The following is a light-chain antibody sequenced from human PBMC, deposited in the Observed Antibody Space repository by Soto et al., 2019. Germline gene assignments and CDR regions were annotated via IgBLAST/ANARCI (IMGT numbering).Light chain of an antibody. CDR1: SSNIGSNT. V-gene: IGLV1-44*01. CDR3: AAWDDSLKGWV. CDR2: SNY. Sequence: QSVLTQAPSASGTPGQRVTISCSGSSSNIGSNTVSSYQQLQGTAPNLLFYSNYQRPAGVPDRFSGSKSGTSASLAISGLQSEDEADYYCAAWDDSLKGWVFGGGTQVTVL. J-gene: IGLJ3*02.